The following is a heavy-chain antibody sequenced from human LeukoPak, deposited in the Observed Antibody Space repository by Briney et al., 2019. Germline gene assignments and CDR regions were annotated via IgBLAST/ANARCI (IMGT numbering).Heavy chain of an antibody. J-gene: IGHJ1*01. D-gene: IGHD3-10*01. CDR1: GYTLDALS. V-gene: IGHV1-24*01. CDR2: LDPVDGET. Sequence: ASVKVSCKASGYTLDALSIHWVRQAPGKGLEWMGGLDPVDGETICAQRFQGRVTMTEDTSTDTAYLDLRSLRSDDTAVYYCTTSRRFYYGSGTFQYWGQGTLLTVSS. CDR3: TTSRRFYYGSGTFQY.